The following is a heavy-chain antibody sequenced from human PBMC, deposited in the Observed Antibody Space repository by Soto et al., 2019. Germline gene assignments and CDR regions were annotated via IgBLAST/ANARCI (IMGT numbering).Heavy chain of an antibody. CDR2: MNPNSGNT. Sequence: GASVKVSCKASGGTFSTSAISWVRQAPGQGLEWMGWMNPNSGNTGYAQKFQGRVTMTRNTSISTAYMELSSLRSEDTAVYYCAREGGTPAAFDYWGQGTLVTVSS. J-gene: IGHJ4*02. CDR3: AREGGTPAAFDY. D-gene: IGHD1-1*01. CDR1: GGTFSTSA. V-gene: IGHV1-8*02.